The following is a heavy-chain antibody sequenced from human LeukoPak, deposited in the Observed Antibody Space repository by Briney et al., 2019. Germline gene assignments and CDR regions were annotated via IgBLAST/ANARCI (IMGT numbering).Heavy chain of an antibody. J-gene: IGHJ4*02. CDR1: GFTFSTYA. D-gene: IGHD2-15*01. V-gene: IGHV3-23*03. CDR3: VTLPTGDY. CDR2: IYSGGST. Sequence: PGGSLRLSCAASGFTFSTYAMGWVRQAPGKGLEWVSIIYSGGSTYYADSVRGRFTISRDSSQNTLYLQMNGLRAEDTAVYYCVTLPTGDYWGQGTLVTVSS.